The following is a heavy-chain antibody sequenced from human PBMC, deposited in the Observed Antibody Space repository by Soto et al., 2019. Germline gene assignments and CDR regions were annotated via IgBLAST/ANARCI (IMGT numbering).Heavy chain of an antibody. Sequence: SVKVSCKASGGTFSSYAISWVRQAPGQGLEWMGGIIPIFGTANYAQKFQGRVTITADESTSTAYMELSSLRSEDTAVYYCARAGDSGYDLGYFDYWGQGTLVTVSS. J-gene: IGHJ4*02. CDR3: ARAGDSGYDLGYFDY. D-gene: IGHD5-12*01. CDR2: IIPIFGTA. CDR1: GGTFSSYA. V-gene: IGHV1-69*13.